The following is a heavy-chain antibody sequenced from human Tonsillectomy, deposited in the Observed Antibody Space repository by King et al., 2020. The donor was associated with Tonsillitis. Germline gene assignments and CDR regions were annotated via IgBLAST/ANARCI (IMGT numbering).Heavy chain of an antibody. V-gene: IGHV1-69*01. CDR1: GGTFSNHA. J-gene: IGHJ3*02. CDR2: IIPLFGTP. D-gene: IGHD3-22*01. Sequence: VQLVESGAEVKKPGSSVKVSCTAFGGTFSNHAFSWVRQAPGQGLEWMGGIIPLFGTPNYAQKFQGRVTITADEYTRTGYMELSSLRSEDTAVYYCARGKLEDSSGYLARDGFDIWGQGTLVTVSS. CDR3: ARGKLEDSSGYLARDGFDI.